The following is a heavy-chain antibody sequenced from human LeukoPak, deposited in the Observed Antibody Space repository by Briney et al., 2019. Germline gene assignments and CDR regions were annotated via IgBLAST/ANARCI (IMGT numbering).Heavy chain of an antibody. CDR1: GFTFSSYG. V-gene: IGHV3-30*03. CDR3: VFEGRADAFDI. D-gene: IGHD3-10*01. Sequence: GGSLRLSCAASGFTFSSYGMHWVRQAPGKGLEWVAVISYDGSNKYYADSVKGRFTISRDNSKNTLYLQMNSLRAEDTAVYYCVFEGRADAFDIWGQGTMVTVSS. J-gene: IGHJ3*02. CDR2: ISYDGSNK.